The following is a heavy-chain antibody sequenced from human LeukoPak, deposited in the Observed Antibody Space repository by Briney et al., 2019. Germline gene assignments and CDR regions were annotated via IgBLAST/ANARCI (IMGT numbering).Heavy chain of an antibody. CDR1: GFTFSSYA. CDR2: IGSNGVST. CDR3: ARAAMVRGVIWLDY. V-gene: IGHV3-64*01. D-gene: IGHD3-10*01. J-gene: IGHJ4*02. Sequence: PGGSLRLSCAASGFTFSSYAMHWVRQAPGKGLEYVSAIGSNGVSTFYANSVKGRFTISRDNSKNTLYLQMGSLRAEDTAVYYCARAAMVRGVIWLDYWGQGTLVTVSS.